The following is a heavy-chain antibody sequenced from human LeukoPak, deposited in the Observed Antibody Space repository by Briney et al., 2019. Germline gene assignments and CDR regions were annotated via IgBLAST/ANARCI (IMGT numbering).Heavy chain of an antibody. CDR3: ARLLWFGESSGYYYMDV. CDR2: INPNSGGT. V-gene: IGHV1-2*02. Sequence: GASVKVSCKASGYTFTGYYMHWVRQAPGQGLEWMGWINPNSGGTNYAQKFQGRVTMTRDTSISTAYMELSRLRSDDTAVYYCARLLWFGESSGYYYMDVWGKGTTVTVSS. J-gene: IGHJ6*03. D-gene: IGHD3-10*01. CDR1: GYTFTGYY.